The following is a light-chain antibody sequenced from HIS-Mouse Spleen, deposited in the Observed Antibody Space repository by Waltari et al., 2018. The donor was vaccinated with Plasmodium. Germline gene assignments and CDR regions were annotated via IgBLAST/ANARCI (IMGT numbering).Light chain of an antibody. Sequence: QSVLTQPPSASGTPGQRVTISCSRISSNTGSNYVSWYQQLPGTAPNLLIYRNNQRPSGVPDRFSGSKSGTSASLAISGLRSEDEADYYCAAWDDSLSGRVFGGGTKLTVL. CDR3: AAWDDSLSGRV. V-gene: IGLV1-47*01. J-gene: IGLJ3*02. CDR2: RNN. CDR1: SSNTGSNY.